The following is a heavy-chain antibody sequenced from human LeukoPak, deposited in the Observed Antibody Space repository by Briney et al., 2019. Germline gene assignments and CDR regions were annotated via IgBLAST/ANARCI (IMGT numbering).Heavy chain of an antibody. J-gene: IGHJ6*02. CDR3: TRDHGLDV. CDR2: ISWNSGSI. V-gene: IGHV3-9*01. CDR1: GFTFDDYA. Sequence: GGSLRLSCAASGFTFDDYAMHWVRQAPGKGLEWVSGISWNSGSIGYADSVKGRFTISRGNAKNMLYLEMNSLRVEDTAVYFCTRDHGLDVWGQGTTVTVSS.